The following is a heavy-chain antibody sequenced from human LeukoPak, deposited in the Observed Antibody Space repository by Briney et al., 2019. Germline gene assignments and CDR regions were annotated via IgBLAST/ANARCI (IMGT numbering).Heavy chain of an antibody. Sequence: PGGSLRLSCAASGFTFSTYGMHWVRQAPGKGLEWVAFIQFDGSEEFYADSVKGRFSISRDNSKNTLYLQMNSLRAEDTSVYYCARDDGGMVRGVFDYWGQGTLVTVSS. CDR1: GFTFSTYG. CDR3: ARDDGGMVRGVFDY. D-gene: IGHD3-10*01. J-gene: IGHJ4*02. CDR2: IQFDGSEE. V-gene: IGHV3-30*02.